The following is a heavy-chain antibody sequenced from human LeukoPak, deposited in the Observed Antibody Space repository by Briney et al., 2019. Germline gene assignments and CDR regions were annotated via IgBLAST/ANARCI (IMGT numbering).Heavy chain of an antibody. V-gene: IGHV5-51*01. CDR2: IYPGDTDT. Sequence: GASLQISCQCSGSIFTSYWIGWVRQLPGKGLEWMGIIYPGDTDTRYSPSFHGQVTISADKSISTAYLQWSSLEASDTAMYYCARTTGVYSKLWFDPWGQGTLVTVSS. D-gene: IGHD4-11*01. CDR1: GSIFTSYW. CDR3: ARTTGVYSKLWFDP. J-gene: IGHJ5*02.